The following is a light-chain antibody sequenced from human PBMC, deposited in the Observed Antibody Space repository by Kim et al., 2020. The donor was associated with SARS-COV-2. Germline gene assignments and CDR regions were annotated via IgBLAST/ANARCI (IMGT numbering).Light chain of an antibody. CDR2: GRN. Sequence: SSELTQDPAVSVALGQTVRITCQGDSLRSYYATWYQQRPRQAPVLVIYGRNNRPSGIPDRISGSSSGNTASLTISGAQAEDEADFYCQSRDSGGNVLFGGGTKLTVL. J-gene: IGLJ2*01. V-gene: IGLV3-19*01. CDR1: SLRSYY. CDR3: QSRDSGGNVL.